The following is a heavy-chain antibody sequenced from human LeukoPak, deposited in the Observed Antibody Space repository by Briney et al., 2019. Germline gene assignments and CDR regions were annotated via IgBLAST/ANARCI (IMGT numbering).Heavy chain of an antibody. D-gene: IGHD1-26*01. J-gene: IGHJ5*02. CDR3: ARPKSPYSGSYDWFDP. CDR1: GFTFSSYA. V-gene: IGHV3-23*01. Sequence: GGSLRLSCAASGFTFSSYAMSWVRQAPGKGLEWASAISGSGGSTYYADSVKGRFTISRDNSKNTLYLQMNSLRAEDTAVYYCARPKSPYSGSYDWFDPWGQGTLVTVSS. CDR2: ISGSGGST.